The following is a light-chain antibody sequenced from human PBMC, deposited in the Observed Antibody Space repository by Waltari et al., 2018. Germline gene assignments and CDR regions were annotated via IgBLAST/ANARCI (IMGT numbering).Light chain of an antibody. J-gene: IGKJ4*01. CDR1: QSVSSN. CDR2: GAS. V-gene: IGKV3-15*01. Sequence: EIVMTQSPATLSVSPGERATLSCRASQSVSSNLAWYQQKPGQAPRLLIYGASTRATGIPARFSGSGSGTEFTLTISSLQSEDFAVYYCQQYNNWPPQVTFGGGTKVEIK. CDR3: QQYNNWPPQVT.